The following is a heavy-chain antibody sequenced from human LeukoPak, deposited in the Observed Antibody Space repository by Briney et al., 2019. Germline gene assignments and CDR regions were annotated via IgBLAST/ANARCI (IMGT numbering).Heavy chain of an antibody. CDR3: AKGDYGDLPDY. CDR2: ISYDGTSE. D-gene: IGHD4-17*01. J-gene: IGHJ4*02. CDR1: GFTFSRYG. Sequence: GGSLRLSCAASGFTFSRYGMHWVRQAPGKGLEWVTLISYDGTSEYYADSVKGRFTISRDNSKNTLYVQMNSLRVEDTAVYYWAKGDYGDLPDYWGQGTLVTVSS. V-gene: IGHV3-30*18.